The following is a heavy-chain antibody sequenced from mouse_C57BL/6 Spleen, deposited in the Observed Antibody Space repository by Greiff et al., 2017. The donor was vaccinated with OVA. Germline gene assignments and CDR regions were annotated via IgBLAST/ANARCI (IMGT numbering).Heavy chain of an antibody. CDR2: IYPGSGST. CDR3: ARDRASTTVVALFAY. D-gene: IGHD1-1*01. J-gene: IGHJ3*01. V-gene: IGHV1-55*01. Sequence: QVQLKQPGAELVKPGASVKMSCKASGYTFTSYWITWVKQRPGQGLEWIGDIYPGSGSTNYNEKFKSKATLTVDTSSSTAYMQLSSLTSEDSAVYNCARDRASTTVVALFAYWGQGTLVTVSA. CDR1: GYTFTSYW.